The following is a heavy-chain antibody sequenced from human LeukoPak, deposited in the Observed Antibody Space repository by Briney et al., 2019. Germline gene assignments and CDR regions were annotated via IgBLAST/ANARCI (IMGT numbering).Heavy chain of an antibody. D-gene: IGHD4-17*01. J-gene: IGHJ4*02. Sequence: GGSLRLSCAASGFTFSSFAMSWVRQAPGKGLEWVSTISGSGGSTNYADSVKGRFTFSRDNSKNTLYLQMNSLRAEDTAVYYCAKDLPDYGDYIEGYWGQGTLVTVSS. V-gene: IGHV3-23*01. CDR2: ISGSGGST. CDR1: GFTFSSFA. CDR3: AKDLPDYGDYIEGY.